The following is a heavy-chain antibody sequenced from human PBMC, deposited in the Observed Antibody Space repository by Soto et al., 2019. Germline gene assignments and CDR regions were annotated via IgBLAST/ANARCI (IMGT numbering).Heavy chain of an antibody. Sequence: GGSLRLSCAASGFTFSSYGMHWVRQAPGKGLEWVAVISYDGSNKYYADSVKGRFTISRDNSKNTLYLQMNSLRAEDTAVYYCAKDAVDNSGYDPYFDYWGQGTLVTVSS. CDR2: ISYDGSNK. CDR1: GFTFSSYG. CDR3: AKDAVDNSGYDPYFDY. V-gene: IGHV3-30*18. D-gene: IGHD5-12*01. J-gene: IGHJ4*02.